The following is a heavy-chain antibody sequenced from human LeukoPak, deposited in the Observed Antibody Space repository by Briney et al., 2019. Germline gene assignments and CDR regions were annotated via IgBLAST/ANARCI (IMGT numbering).Heavy chain of an antibody. CDR3: TTYGRDGYRGYF. J-gene: IGHJ4*02. D-gene: IGHD5-24*01. CDR1: GFTFGNSW. V-gene: IGHV3-74*01. CDR2: INADGSTA. Sequence: EPGGSLRLSCAASGFTFGNSWVHWVRQAPGKGLVWVSLINADGSTATYADSVKGRFSISRDNAKYSVYLQMSSLRAEDTAVYYCTTYGRDGYRGYFWGQGALVTVSS.